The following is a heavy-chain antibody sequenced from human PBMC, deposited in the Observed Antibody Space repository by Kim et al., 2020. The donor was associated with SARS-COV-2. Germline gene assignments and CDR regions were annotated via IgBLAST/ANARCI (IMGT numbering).Heavy chain of an antibody. CDR1: GFTFSSYG. J-gene: IGHJ6*02. CDR3: AKDGGRDGYDYIWGSYRPNYYYYGMDV. CDR2: IGSDGSNK. V-gene: IGHV3-33*06. Sequence: GGSLRLSCPASGFTFSSYGMHWVRQAPGKGLEWGAVIGSDGSNKYYADSVKCRFTISRDNSKNTLYLQMNSLRAEDTAVYYCAKDGGRDGYDYIWGSYRPNYYYYGMDVWGQGTTVTVSS. D-gene: IGHD3-16*02.